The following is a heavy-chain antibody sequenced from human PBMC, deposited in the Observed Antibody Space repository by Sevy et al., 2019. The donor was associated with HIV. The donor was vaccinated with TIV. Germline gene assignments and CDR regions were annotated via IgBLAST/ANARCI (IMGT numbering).Heavy chain of an antibody. CDR2: IRYDGSNK. D-gene: IGHD1-7*01. CDR3: AKVPAGGTTLYYYYYMDV. J-gene: IGHJ6*03. CDR1: GFTFSSYG. Sequence: GGSLRLSCAASGFTFSSYGMHWVRQAPGKGLEWVVFIRYDGSNKYYADSVKGRFTISRDNSKNTLYLQMNSLRAEDTAVYYCAKVPAGGTTLYYYYYMDVWGKGTTVTVSS. V-gene: IGHV3-30*02.